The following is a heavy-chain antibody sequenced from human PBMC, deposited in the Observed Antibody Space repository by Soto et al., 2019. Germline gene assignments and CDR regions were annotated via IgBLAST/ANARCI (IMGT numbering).Heavy chain of an antibody. J-gene: IGHJ6*02. CDR1: GFTFSSYA. Sequence: EVQLLESGGGLVQPGGSLRLSCAASGFTFSSYAINWVRQAPGKGLEWVSTISGSGDNTYYADSVKGRFTISRDNSKNSLSLQMNTLRAEDTAVYYCAKSGQSSWANMDVWGQGPTVTVSS. CDR3: AKSGQSSWANMDV. V-gene: IGHV3-23*01. CDR2: ISGSGDNT. D-gene: IGHD2-2*01.